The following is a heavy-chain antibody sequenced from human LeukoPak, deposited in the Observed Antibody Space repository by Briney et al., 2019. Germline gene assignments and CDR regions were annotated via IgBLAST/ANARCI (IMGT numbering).Heavy chain of an antibody. J-gene: IGHJ4*02. CDR2: ISSGGRTI. CDR3: AKRSSTSSGYFDL. Sequence: GGSLRLSCAASGFTFSEYYMSWIRQAPGKGLEWVSYISSGGRTIYYADSVKGRFTISRDNSKNMMYLQMNSLRAEDTAIYYCAKRSSTSSGYFDLWGWGTLVTVSS. V-gene: IGHV3-11*01. CDR1: GFTFSEYY. D-gene: IGHD3-22*01.